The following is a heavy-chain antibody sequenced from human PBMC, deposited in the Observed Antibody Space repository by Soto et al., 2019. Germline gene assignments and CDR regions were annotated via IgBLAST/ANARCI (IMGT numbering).Heavy chain of an antibody. J-gene: IGHJ3*02. CDR2: IYSGGST. CDR3: ARDFTSGYYYGSGSYLGAFDI. V-gene: IGHV3-53*02. Sequence: EVQLVETGGGLIQPGGCLRLSCAASGFTVSSNYMSWVRQAPGKGLEWVSVIYSGGSTYYADSVKGRFTISRDNSKNTLYLQMNSLRAEDTAVYYCARDFTSGYYYGSGSYLGAFDIWGQRTMVTVSS. CDR1: GFTVSSNY. D-gene: IGHD3-10*01.